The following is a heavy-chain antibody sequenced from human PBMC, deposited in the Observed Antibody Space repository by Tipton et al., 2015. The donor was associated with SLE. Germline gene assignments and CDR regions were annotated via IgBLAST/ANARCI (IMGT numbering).Heavy chain of an antibody. Sequence: TLSLTCTVSGGSISNYYWNWIRQPPGKGLEWIGYIYYSGSTNYNPSLKSRVTISVDTSKNQFSLKLSSVTAADTAVYYCAREWGDAFDIWGQGTMVTVSS. CDR1: GGSISNYY. D-gene: IGHD3-16*01. V-gene: IGHV4-59*01. J-gene: IGHJ3*02. CDR3: AREWGDAFDI. CDR2: IYYSGST.